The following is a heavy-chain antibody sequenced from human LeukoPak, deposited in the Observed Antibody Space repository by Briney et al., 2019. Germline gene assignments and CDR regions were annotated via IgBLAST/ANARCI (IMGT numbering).Heavy chain of an antibody. CDR3: ASGLAHDAFDI. J-gene: IGHJ3*02. CDR1: GGSISSSNW. Sequence: SGTPSLTCAVSGGSISSSNWWSWVRQPPGKGLEWIGEIYHSESTNYNPSLKSQVTISVDKSKNQFSLKLSSVTAADTAVYYCASGLAHDAFDIWGQGTMVTVSS. V-gene: IGHV4-4*02. D-gene: IGHD3/OR15-3a*01. CDR2: IYHSEST.